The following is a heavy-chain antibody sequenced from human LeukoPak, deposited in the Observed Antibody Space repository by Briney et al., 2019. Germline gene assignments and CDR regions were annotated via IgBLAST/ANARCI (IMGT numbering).Heavy chain of an antibody. V-gene: IGHV4-38-2*02. CDR3: ARDYGDYGFDY. Sequence: SETLSLTCTVSGYSISSGYFWGWIRQPPGKGLEWIGSTYHSGSTYYNPSFKSRLTISVDTSKNQFSLKLSSVTAADTAVYYCARDYGDYGFDYWGQGTLVTVSS. CDR1: GYSISSGYF. CDR2: TYHSGST. J-gene: IGHJ4*02. D-gene: IGHD4-17*01.